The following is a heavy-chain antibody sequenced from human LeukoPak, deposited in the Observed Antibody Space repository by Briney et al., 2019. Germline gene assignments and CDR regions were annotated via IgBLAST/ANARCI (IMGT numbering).Heavy chain of an antibody. CDR3: ARECYGDYARYYFDY. J-gene: IGHJ4*02. CDR2: IYYSGST. CDR1: GGSISSSSYH. D-gene: IGHD4-17*01. Sequence: SETLSLTCTVSGGSISSSSYHWGWLRPPPGKGLEWIGSIYYSGSTYYNPSLKSRVTISVDTSKNQFSLKLSSVTAADTAVYYCARECYGDYARYYFDYWGQGTLVTVSS. V-gene: IGHV4-39*07.